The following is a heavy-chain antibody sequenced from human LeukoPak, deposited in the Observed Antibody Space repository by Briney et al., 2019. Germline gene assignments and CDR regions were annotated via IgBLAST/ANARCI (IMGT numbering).Heavy chain of an antibody. J-gene: IGHJ4*02. CDR1: GFTVSNNY. CDR3: AKDWGTTGTTGWLFDN. CDR2: IWYDGSDR. D-gene: IGHD1-1*01. Sequence: PGGSLRLSCAVSGFTVSNNYMSWVRRAPGKGLEWVAIIWYDGSDRYYSDSVKGRFTISRDNSKNTLYLQMNSLRAEDTAVYYCAKDWGTTGTTGWLFDNWGQGTLVIVSS. V-gene: IGHV3-33*06.